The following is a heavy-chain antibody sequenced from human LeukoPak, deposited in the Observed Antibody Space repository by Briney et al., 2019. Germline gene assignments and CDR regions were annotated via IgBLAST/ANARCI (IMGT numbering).Heavy chain of an antibody. CDR2: ISSNGGST. CDR1: GFXFSRYA. V-gene: IGHV3-64*04. Sequence: PGGSLRLFCSASGFXFSRYAIHWVRQAPGKGLEYGSAISSNGGSTYYADSVKGRFTISRDYATNSLYLQMNSLRDEDTAVYYCARDRYDILTGPHYGMDVWGQGTTVTVSS. J-gene: IGHJ6*02. CDR3: ARDRYDILTGPHYGMDV. D-gene: IGHD3-9*01.